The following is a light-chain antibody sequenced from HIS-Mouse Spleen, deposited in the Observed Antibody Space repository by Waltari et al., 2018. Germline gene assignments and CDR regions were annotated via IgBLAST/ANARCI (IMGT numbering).Light chain of an antibody. CDR3: CSYAGSSTWV. Sequence: QSALTQPASVSGSPGQSITISCTGTSSDVGRYNLVSWYQQHPGKAPKLMIYEGSKRPSGVSKRCAGSKSGNTASLTISGLQAEDEADYYCCSYAGSSTWVFGGGTKLTVL. J-gene: IGLJ3*02. CDR1: SSDVGRYNL. CDR2: EGS. V-gene: IGLV2-23*01.